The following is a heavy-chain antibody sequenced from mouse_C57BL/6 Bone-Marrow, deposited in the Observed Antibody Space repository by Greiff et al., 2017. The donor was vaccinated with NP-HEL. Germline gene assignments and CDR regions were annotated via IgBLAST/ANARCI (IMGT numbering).Heavy chain of an antibody. Sequence: EVQLQESGPGLVKPSQSLSLTCSVTGYSITSGYYWNWIRQFPGNKLEWMGYISYDGSNNYNPSLKNRISITRDTSKNQFFLKLNSVTTEDTATYYCARRGYYGSSPWYFDVWGTGTTVTVSS. CDR2: ISYDGSN. CDR1: GYSITSGYY. J-gene: IGHJ1*03. CDR3: ARRGYYGSSPWYFDV. D-gene: IGHD1-1*01. V-gene: IGHV3-6*01.